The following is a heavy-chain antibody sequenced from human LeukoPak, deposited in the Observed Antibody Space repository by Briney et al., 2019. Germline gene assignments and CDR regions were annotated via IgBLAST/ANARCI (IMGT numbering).Heavy chain of an antibody. CDR2: IYSSDTT. CDR3: TRDRRGWYRWFDP. D-gene: IGHD6-19*01. CDR1: GFTFSGYA. Sequence: PGGSLRLSCAASGFTFSGYAMNWVRQAPGKGLEWVSHIYSSDTTYADSVKGRFTISRDNAKNSLYLQMNSLRAEDTAGYYCTRDRRGWYRWFDPWGQGTLVTVSS. J-gene: IGHJ5*02. V-gene: IGHV3-48*03.